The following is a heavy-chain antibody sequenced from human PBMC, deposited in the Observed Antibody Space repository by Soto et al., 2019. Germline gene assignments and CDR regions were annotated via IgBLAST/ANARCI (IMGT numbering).Heavy chain of an antibody. CDR2: IYYSGST. D-gene: IGHD3-10*01. Sequence: SETLSLTCTVSGGSISSGDYYWSWIRQPPGKGLEWIGYIYYSGSTYYNPSLKSRVTISVDTSENQFSLKLSSVTAADTAVYYCARDLGRKYYYGSGSYNWFDPWGQGTLVTVSS. CDR3: ARDLGRKYYYGSGSYNWFDP. J-gene: IGHJ5*02. CDR1: GGSISSGDYY. V-gene: IGHV4-30-4*01.